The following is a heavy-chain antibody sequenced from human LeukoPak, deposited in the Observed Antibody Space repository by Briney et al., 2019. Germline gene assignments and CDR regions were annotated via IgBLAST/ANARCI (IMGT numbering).Heavy chain of an antibody. V-gene: IGHV1-8*01. CDR2: MNPNSGNT. CDR3: ARGLGYCSGGSCYSGWFDP. Sequence: ASVTVSCKASGYPFTSYDINWVRQTTGQGLEWMGWMNPNSGNTGYAQKFQGRVTMTRTTSMSTAYMELNSLRSEDTAVYYCARGLGYCSGGSCYSGWFDPWGQGTLVTVSS. CDR1: GYPFTSYD. J-gene: IGHJ5*02. D-gene: IGHD2-15*01.